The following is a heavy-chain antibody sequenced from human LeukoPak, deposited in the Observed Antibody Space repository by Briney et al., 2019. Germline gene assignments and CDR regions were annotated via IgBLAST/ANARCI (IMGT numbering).Heavy chain of an antibody. CDR1: GFTFSSYA. D-gene: IGHD6-6*01. CDR2: ISGSGGST. Sequence: WGSLRLSCAASGFTFSSYAMSWVRQAPGKGLEWVASISGSGGSTYYADSVKGRFTISRDNSKNTLYLQMNSLRAEDTALYYCAKGPKGSSSGYYYGMDVWGQGTTVTVSS. CDR3: AKGPKGSSSGYYYGMDV. J-gene: IGHJ6*02. V-gene: IGHV3-23*01.